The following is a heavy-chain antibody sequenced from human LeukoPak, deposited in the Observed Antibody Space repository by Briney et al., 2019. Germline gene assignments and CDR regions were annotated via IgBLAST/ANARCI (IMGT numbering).Heavy chain of an antibody. CDR3: AREGLRYWYFDL. J-gene: IGHJ2*01. CDR1: GFTFSSYA. V-gene: IGHV3-30*04. CDR2: ISYDGSNK. Sequence: GGSLRLSCAASGFTFSSYAMHWFRQAPGKGLEWVAVISYDGSNKYYADSVKGRFTISRDNSKNTLYLQMNSLRAEDTAVYYCAREGLRYWYFDLWGRGTLVTVSS. D-gene: IGHD5-12*01.